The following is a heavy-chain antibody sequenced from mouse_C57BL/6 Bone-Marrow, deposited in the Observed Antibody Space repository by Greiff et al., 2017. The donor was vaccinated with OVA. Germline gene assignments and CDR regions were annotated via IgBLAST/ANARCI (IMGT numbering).Heavy chain of an antibody. CDR2: SRNTANDYTT. CDR1: GFTFSDFY. V-gene: IGHV7-1*01. J-gene: IGHJ1*03. CDR3: ARDDLTGWYFDV. Sequence: EVKLVDSGGGLVQSGRSLRLSCATSGFTFSDFYMEWVRQAPGKGLEWIAASRNTANDYTTESSGSVKGRFIVSRDTSHSILYLQMNALRAEDTSSYYCARDDLTGWYFDVCGTGTTVTVSS.